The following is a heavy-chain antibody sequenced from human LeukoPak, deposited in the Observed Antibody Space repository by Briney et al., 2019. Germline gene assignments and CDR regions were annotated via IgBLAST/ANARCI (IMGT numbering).Heavy chain of an antibody. V-gene: IGHV3-21*04. CDR2: ISSSSSYI. J-gene: IGHJ4*02. CDR1: GFTFSSYS. D-gene: IGHD2-15*01. CDR3: AKDLAVVVVAATLDY. Sequence: GGSLRLSCAASGFTFSSYSMNWVRQAPGKGLEWVSSISSSSSYIYYADSVKGRFTISRDNAKNSLYLQMNSLRAEDTAVYYCAKDLAVVVVAATLDYWGQGTLVTVSS.